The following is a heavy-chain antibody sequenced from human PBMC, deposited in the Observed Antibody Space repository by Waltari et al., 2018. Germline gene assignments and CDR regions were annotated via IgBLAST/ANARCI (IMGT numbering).Heavy chain of an antibody. V-gene: IGHV1-2*06. J-gene: IGHJ4*02. CDR3: ARGNWGYFFDY. D-gene: IGHD7-27*01. CDR2: IIPNSGGT. Sequence: QVQLVQSGAEVRKPGASVKVSCETSGYTFSGYYIHWVRQAPGQGPEWMGRIIPNSGGTSYALKFQGRVTMTRDTSITTAYMELRSLTSDDTAVYYCARGNWGYFFDYWGQGTLVTVSS. CDR1: GYTFSGYY.